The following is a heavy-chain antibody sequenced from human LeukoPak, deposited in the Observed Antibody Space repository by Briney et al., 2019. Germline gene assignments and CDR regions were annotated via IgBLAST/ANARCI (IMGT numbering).Heavy chain of an antibody. J-gene: IGHJ6*02. D-gene: IGHD6-19*01. CDR2: IYYSGST. CDR1: GGSISSGDYY. V-gene: IGHV4-30-4*01. CDR3: ARAFYSSGYYYYGMDV. Sequence: PSETLSLTCTVSGGSISSGDYYWSWIRQPPGKGLEWIGYIYYSGSTYYNPSLKSRVTISVDTSKNQFSLKLSSVTAADTAVHYCARAFYSSGYYYYGMDVWGQGTTVTVSS.